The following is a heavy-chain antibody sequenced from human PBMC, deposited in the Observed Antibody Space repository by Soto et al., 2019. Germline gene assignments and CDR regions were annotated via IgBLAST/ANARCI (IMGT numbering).Heavy chain of an antibody. J-gene: IGHJ5*02. V-gene: IGHV4-39*01. D-gene: IGHD2-15*01. Sequence: PSETLSLTCTVSGGSISSSSYYWGWIRQLPGKGLEWIGSIFYSGSTYYNPSPRSRVTIYIGSSKNQFSLKLSSVTAADTAVYYCARHLVVAATTYNWFDLWGQGTLVTVSS. CDR2: IFYSGST. CDR3: ARHLVVAATTYNWFDL. CDR1: GGSISSSSYY.